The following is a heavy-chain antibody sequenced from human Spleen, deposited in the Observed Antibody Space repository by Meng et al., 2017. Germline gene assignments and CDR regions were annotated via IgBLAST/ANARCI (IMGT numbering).Heavy chain of an antibody. D-gene: IGHD3-10*01. V-gene: IGHV4-31*09. J-gene: IGHJ1*01. CDR1: GASISRIGYY. CDR3: LRGSGGSV. CDR2: TYYSGNT. Sequence: QLQLQESGPGLVKPSQTLSLTCTVSGASISRIGYYWSWIRQHPGKGLEWIGYTYYSGNTYYNPSLKSRVAMSIDKSKNQFSLKLTSVTAADTAVYHCLRGSGGSVWGQGTLVTVSS.